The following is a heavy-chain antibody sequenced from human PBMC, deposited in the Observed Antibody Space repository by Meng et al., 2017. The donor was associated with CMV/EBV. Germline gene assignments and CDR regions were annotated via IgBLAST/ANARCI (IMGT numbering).Heavy chain of an antibody. J-gene: IGHJ4*02. Sequence: GESLTLSCAASGFTFSGSAMHWVRQASGKGLEWVGRIRSKANSYATAYAASVKGRFTISRDDSKTTAYLQMNSLKTEDTAVYYCTNLNYDTWGQGTLVTVSS. CDR2: IRSKANSYAT. D-gene: IGHD3-9*01. CDR3: TNLNYDT. V-gene: IGHV3-73*01. CDR1: GFTFSGSA.